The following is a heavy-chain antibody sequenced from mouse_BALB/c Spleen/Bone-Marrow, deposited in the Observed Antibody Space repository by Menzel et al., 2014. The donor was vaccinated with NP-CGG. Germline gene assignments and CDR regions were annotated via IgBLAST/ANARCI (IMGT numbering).Heavy chain of an antibody. CDR3: ARRGNYDGFAY. D-gene: IGHD2-1*01. Sequence: VQLKQSGAELVKPGASVKLSCTASGFNIKDTYMYWVQQRPDQGLEWIGRIDPANGDIIYDPKFQGKATITADTSSNPGCLELSSLTSEYTAGYYCARRGNYDGFAYLGRGTLVTVPA. V-gene: IGHV14-3*02. CDR2: IDPANGDI. J-gene: IGHJ3*01. CDR1: GFNIKDTY.